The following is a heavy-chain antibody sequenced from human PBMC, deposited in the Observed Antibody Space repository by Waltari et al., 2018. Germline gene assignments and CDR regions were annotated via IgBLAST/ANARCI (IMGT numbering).Heavy chain of an antibody. Sequence: QLQLQESGPGLVKPSGPLSLTCAVSGDSMRSADWWSWVRQSPGKGLEWIGQVQRSGRTNYNPSFASRVTISIDTSTNQFSLKVTSATAADTAVYFCARDRGRGIYLDSWGQGTLVTVSP. J-gene: IGHJ4*02. CDR3: ARDRGRGIYLDS. V-gene: IGHV4-4*02. CDR1: GDSMRSADW. CDR2: VQRSGRT. D-gene: IGHD2-15*01.